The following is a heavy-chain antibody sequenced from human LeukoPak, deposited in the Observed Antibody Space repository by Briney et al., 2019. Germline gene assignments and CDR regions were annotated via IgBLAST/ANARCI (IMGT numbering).Heavy chain of an antibody. CDR2: IYTNWTT. Sequence: SETLSLTCAVPGGSISGYYWSWIRQPAGEGLKWIGRIYTNWTTYYSPSLKSRVTMSVDTSKNQFSLKLSSVTAADTAVYYCAREQWLAFDYWGQGTLVTVSS. V-gene: IGHV4-4*07. CDR1: GGSISGYY. D-gene: IGHD6-19*01. J-gene: IGHJ4*02. CDR3: AREQWLAFDY.